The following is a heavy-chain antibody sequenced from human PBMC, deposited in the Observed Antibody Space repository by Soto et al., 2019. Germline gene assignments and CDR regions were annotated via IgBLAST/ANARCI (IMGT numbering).Heavy chain of an antibody. D-gene: IGHD3-10*02. Sequence: QVQLQESGPGLVKPSETLSLTCTVSGGSINSYYWSWIRQPPGKGLEWIGYIYYSGSTNYNPSLKSRVTISVATSKNQFSLKLSSVAAADTAVYYSASLRSGRTYSCYGMDVWGQGTRVTVSS. CDR3: ASLRSGRTYSCYGMDV. CDR1: GGSINSYY. V-gene: IGHV4-59*08. CDR2: IYYSGST. J-gene: IGHJ6*02.